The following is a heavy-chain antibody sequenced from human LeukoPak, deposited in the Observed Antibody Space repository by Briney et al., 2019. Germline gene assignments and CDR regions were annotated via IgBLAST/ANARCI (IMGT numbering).Heavy chain of an antibody. J-gene: IGHJ4*02. Sequence: PGGSLRLSCAASGFTFSSYAMSWVRQAPGKGLEWVSAISGSGGSTYYADSVKGRFTISRDNSKNTLYLQMNSLRAEDTAVYYCARPRGYGSGRPLDYWGQGTLVTVSS. CDR2: ISGSGGST. D-gene: IGHD3-10*01. CDR3: ARPRGYGSGRPLDY. CDR1: GFTFSSYA. V-gene: IGHV3-23*01.